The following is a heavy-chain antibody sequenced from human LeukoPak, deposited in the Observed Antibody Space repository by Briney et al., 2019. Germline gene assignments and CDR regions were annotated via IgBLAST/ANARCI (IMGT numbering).Heavy chain of an antibody. Sequence: ASVKVSCKASGYTFTGYAISWVRQAPGQGLEWMGWVSAYNGATNYAQNLQDRVTMTTDTPTTTAYMELRSLRSDDTAVYFCARVDLYYDSSGYSRAANDYWGQGTLVTVSS. CDR3: ARVDLYYDSSGYSRAANDY. CDR2: VSAYNGAT. V-gene: IGHV1-18*01. CDR1: GYTFTGYA. J-gene: IGHJ4*02. D-gene: IGHD3-22*01.